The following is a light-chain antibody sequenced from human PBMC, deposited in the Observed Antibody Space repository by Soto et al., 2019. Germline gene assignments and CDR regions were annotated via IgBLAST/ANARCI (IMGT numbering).Light chain of an antibody. CDR2: DVS. CDR3: QQSGSSPGT. CDR1: QRVSSIY. J-gene: IGKJ1*01. V-gene: IGKV3-20*01. Sequence: EIVLTQTPGTLSLSPGERATLSCRASQRVSSIYLAWYQQKPGQAPRLLIYDVSSRATGIPDRFSGSGSGTDFTLTISRLEPEDFAVYYCQQSGSSPGTFGQGKKVEI.